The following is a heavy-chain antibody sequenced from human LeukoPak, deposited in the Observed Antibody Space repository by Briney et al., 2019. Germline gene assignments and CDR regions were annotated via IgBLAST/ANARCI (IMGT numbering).Heavy chain of an antibody. CDR1: GFTFRSSG. CDR3: AKDLDTRGTFPN. V-gene: IGHV3-30*02. CDR2: ISYDGGED. J-gene: IGHJ4*02. D-gene: IGHD3-16*01. Sequence: GGSLRLSCTAPGFTFRSSGMHWVRQAPGKGLEWVALISYDGGEDYYADSVKGRFSISRDNFRNTLYLQMSSLRAEDTAVYYCAKDLDTRGTFPNWGQGTLVTVSS.